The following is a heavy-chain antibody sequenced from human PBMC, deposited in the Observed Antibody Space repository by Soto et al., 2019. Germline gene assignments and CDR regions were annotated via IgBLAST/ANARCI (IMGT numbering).Heavy chain of an antibody. CDR1: GFNFITYS. D-gene: IGHD3-22*01. CDR3: VRDGLDYYDTERLYFDK. J-gene: IGHJ4*02. V-gene: IGHV3-21*01. Sequence: EVQLVESGGGPVRPGGSLKLSCAASGFNFITYSLSWVRQAPGKGLEWVASISSSAVYIDYADSVKGRFTISRDNANNSLYLKMNSLRAEETETYYCVRDGLDYYDTERLYFDKWGQGTLVTVSS. CDR2: ISSSAVYI.